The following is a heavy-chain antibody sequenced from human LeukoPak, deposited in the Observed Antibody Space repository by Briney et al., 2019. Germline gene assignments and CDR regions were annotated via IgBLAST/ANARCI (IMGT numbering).Heavy chain of an antibody. V-gene: IGHV3-43*02. J-gene: IGHJ4*02. Sequence: GGSLRLSCAASGFTFDDYAMHWVRQAPGKGLEWVSLISGDGGSTYYADSVRDRFTISRDNSKNTLYLQMNNLRAEDTAVYYCARDWGNWNYDYWGQGSLVTVSS. CDR3: ARDWGNWNYDY. D-gene: IGHD1-7*01. CDR1: GFTFDDYA. CDR2: ISGDGGST.